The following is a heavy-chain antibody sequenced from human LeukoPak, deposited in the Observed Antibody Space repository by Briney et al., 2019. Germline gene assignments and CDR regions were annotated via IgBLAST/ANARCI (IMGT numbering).Heavy chain of an antibody. CDR3: AREVEDCTNGVCYKSFDY. Sequence: SETLSLTCTVSGGSISSGGYYWSWIRQHPGKGLEWIGYIYYSGSTYYNPSLKSRVTISVDTSKNQFSLKLGSVTAADTAVYYCAREVEDCTNGVCYKSFDYWGQGTLVTVSS. V-gene: IGHV4-31*03. J-gene: IGHJ4*02. CDR2: IYYSGST. CDR1: GGSISSGGYY. D-gene: IGHD2-8*01.